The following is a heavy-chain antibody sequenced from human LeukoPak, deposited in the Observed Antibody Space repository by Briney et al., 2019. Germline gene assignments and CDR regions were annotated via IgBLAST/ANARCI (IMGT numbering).Heavy chain of an antibody. CDR2: IYSGGST. CDR3: ARRVVTRFGVVSTHFDY. CDR1: GFTVSSNY. V-gene: IGHV3-66*02. D-gene: IGHD3-3*01. Sequence: PGGSLRLSCAASGFTVSSNYMSWVRQAPGKGLEWVSVIYSGGSTYYADSVKGRFTISRDNSKNTLYLQMNSLRVEDTAVYYCARRVVTRFGVVSTHFDYWGQGTLATVSS. J-gene: IGHJ4*02.